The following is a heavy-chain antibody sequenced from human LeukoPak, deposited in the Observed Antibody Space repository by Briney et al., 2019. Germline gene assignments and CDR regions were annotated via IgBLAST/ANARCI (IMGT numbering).Heavy chain of an antibody. CDR2: ISGSGGST. CDR3: AKEDVVVISREGIVADY. V-gene: IGHV3-23*01. J-gene: IGHJ4*02. CDR1: GFAFSSYA. Sequence: GGSLRLSCAASGFAFSSYAMSWVRQAPGKGLEWVSAISGSGGSTYYADSVKGRFTISRDNSKNTLYLQMNSLRAEDTAVYYCAKEDVVVISREGIVADYWGQGTLVTVSS. D-gene: IGHD3-22*01.